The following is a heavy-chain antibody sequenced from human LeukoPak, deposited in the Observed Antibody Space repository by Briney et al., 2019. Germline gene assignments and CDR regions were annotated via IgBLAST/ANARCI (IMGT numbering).Heavy chain of an antibody. D-gene: IGHD3-10*01. CDR3: ARDLPYGSGSYYRYYYYGMDV. Sequence: PSQTLSLTCTVSGGSISSGGYYWSWIRQHPGKGLEWIGYIYYSGSTYYNPSLKGRVTISVDTSKNQFSLKLSSVTAADTAVYYCARDLPYGSGSYYRYYYYGMDVWGKGTTVTVSS. CDR2: IYYSGST. V-gene: IGHV4-31*03. J-gene: IGHJ6*04. CDR1: GGSISSGGYY.